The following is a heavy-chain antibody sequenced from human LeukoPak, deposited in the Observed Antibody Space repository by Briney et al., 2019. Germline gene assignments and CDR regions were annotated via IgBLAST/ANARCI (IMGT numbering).Heavy chain of an antibody. Sequence: GGSLRLSCAASGFSFSIYGMSWVRQAPGKGLEWVSAISGSGGNTYYADSVKGRFTISRDNSKDTLYVQMTSLKGDDTAVYYCAKGGSAGFYYEAWGQGALVTVSS. CDR2: ISGSGGNT. CDR3: AKGGSAGFYYEA. V-gene: IGHV3-23*01. CDR1: GFSFSIYG. J-gene: IGHJ5*02. D-gene: IGHD3-22*01.